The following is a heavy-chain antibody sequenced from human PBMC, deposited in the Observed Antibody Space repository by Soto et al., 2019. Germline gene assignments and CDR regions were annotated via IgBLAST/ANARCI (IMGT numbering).Heavy chain of an antibody. CDR2: IYWDDDK. CDR3: AHRGYCSSTSCLARYNWFDP. D-gene: IGHD2-2*01. J-gene: IGHJ5*02. Sequence: SGPTLVNPTQTLTLTCTFSGFSLSTSGVGVGWIRQPPGKALEWLALIYWDDDKRYSPSLKSRLTITKDTSKNQVVLTMTNMDPVDTATYYCAHRGYCSSTSCLARYNWFDPWGQGTLVTVSS. V-gene: IGHV2-5*02. CDR1: GFSLSTSGVG.